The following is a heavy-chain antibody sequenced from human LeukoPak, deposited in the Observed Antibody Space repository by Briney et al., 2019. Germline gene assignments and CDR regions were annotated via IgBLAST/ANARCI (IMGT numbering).Heavy chain of an antibody. CDR3: ARDLARVVPAASLYYYYGMDV. CDR1: GGTFSSYA. Sequence: GASVKVPCKASGGTFSSYAISWVRQAPGQGLEWMGGIIPIFGTANYAQKFQGRVTITADESTSTAYMELSSLRSEDTAVYYCARDLARVVPAASLYYYYGMDVWGQGTTVTVSS. J-gene: IGHJ6*02. D-gene: IGHD2-2*01. V-gene: IGHV1-69*13. CDR2: IIPIFGTA.